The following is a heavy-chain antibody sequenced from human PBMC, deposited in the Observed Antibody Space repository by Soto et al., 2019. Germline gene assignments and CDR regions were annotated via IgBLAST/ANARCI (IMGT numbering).Heavy chain of an antibody. J-gene: IGHJ6*02. Sequence: GGSLRLSCAASGFTFSSYAMHWVRQAPGKGLEWVAVISYDGSNKYYADSVKGRFTISRDNSKNTLYLQMNSLGAEDTAVYYCARDLTIHYYDILTGYYHVEAGEETYGMDVWGQGTTVTVSS. D-gene: IGHD3-9*01. CDR1: GFTFSSYA. CDR2: ISYDGSNK. CDR3: ARDLTIHYYDILTGYYHVEAGEETYGMDV. V-gene: IGHV3-30-3*01.